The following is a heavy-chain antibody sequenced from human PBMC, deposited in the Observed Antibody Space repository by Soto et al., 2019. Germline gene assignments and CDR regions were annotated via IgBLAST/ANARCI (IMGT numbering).Heavy chain of an antibody. J-gene: IGHJ4*02. Sequence: GESLKISCKGSGYSFTSYWIGWVRQMPGKGLEWMGISYPGDSDTRYSPSFQGQVTISADKSISTAYLQWSSLKASDTAMYYCAREAYYESSGYYGPIDYWGQGTLVTVSS. V-gene: IGHV5-51*01. D-gene: IGHD3-22*01. CDR3: AREAYYESSGYYGPIDY. CDR1: GYSFTSYW. CDR2: SYPGDSDT.